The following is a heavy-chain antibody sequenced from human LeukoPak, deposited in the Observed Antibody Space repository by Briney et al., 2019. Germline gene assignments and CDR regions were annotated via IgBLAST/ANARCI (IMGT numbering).Heavy chain of an antibody. D-gene: IGHD6-13*01. CDR2: IYYSGST. V-gene: IGHV4-59*01. J-gene: IGHJ4*02. Sequence: SETLSLTCTVSGGSISSYYWSWIRQPPGKGLEWIGYIYYSGSTNYNPSLKSRVTISVDTSKNQFSLKLSSVTAADTAVYYCARVGSRIAQYYFDYWGQGTLVTVSS. CDR3: ARVGSRIAQYYFDY. CDR1: GGSISSYY.